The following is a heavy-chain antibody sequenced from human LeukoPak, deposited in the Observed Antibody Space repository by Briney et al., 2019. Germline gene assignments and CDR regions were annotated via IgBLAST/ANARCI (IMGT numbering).Heavy chain of an antibody. CDR2: IKSKEYSATA. J-gene: IGHJ4*02. D-gene: IGHD3-10*01. Sequence: GGSLRLSCAASGFSFKDAWMDWVRQVPGKGLEWVGRIKSKEYSATADYAALVMGRFTISRDDSKSTLYLQMNSLKIEDTAVYYCAALGFGEPSASDNWGQGTLVTVSS. CDR1: GFSFKDAW. V-gene: IGHV3-15*01. CDR3: AALGFGEPSASDN.